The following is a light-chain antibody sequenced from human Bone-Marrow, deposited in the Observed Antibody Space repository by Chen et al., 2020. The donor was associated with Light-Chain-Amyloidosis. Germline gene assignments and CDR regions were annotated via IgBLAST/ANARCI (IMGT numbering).Light chain of an antibody. CDR1: YIGSTS. CDR3: QVWDRSSDRPV. Sequence: SYVLTQPSSVSVAPGQTATIACGGTYIGSTSVHWYQQTPGQAPLLVVDDDSDRPSGIPELLSGSNAGNADTLTISRVEAGDEADYYCQVWDRSSDRPVFGGGTKLTVL. CDR2: DDS. J-gene: IGLJ3*02. V-gene: IGLV3-21*02.